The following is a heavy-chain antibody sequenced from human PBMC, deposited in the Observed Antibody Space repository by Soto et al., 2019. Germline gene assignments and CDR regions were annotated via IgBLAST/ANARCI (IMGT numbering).Heavy chain of an antibody. Sequence: GGSLRLSCVASGFTFSNYAMSWVRQAPGKGLDWVSAISGSGVGTYYADSVKGRFTLSRDNSKNTLYLQMNSLRVEDTAVYYCARDPDLSGYYSYFDYWGQGTLVTVSS. J-gene: IGHJ4*02. D-gene: IGHD3-22*01. CDR1: GFTFSNYA. CDR2: ISGSGVGT. V-gene: IGHV3-23*01. CDR3: ARDPDLSGYYSYFDY.